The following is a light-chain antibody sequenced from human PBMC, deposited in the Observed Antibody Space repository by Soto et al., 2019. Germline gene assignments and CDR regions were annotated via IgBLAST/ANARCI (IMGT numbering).Light chain of an antibody. CDR2: GAS. CDR1: QSIDNK. Sequence: IVMTQSPATLSVSPGERATLSCRASQSIDNKLAWYQQRPGQAPRLLIYGASIRATGIPARFSGSGSGTEFTLTISGLQSEDFGVYYFQQYKDWRTFGQGTNVEIK. V-gene: IGKV3-15*01. CDR3: QQYKDWRT. J-gene: IGKJ1*01.